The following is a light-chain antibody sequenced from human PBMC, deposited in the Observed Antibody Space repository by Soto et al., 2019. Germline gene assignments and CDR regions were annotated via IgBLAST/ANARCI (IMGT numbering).Light chain of an antibody. CDR1: QTVGRNY. V-gene: IGKV3-20*01. Sequence: EIVLTQSPGTLSLSPGQSTTLSCRASQTVGRNYLAWYQQKPGHTPRLLLYHASNRATGIPDRFSGSGSGTDFTLTISRLEPEDFAVYYCQQYAASPLTFGGGAKVEI. CDR2: HAS. J-gene: IGKJ4*01. CDR3: QQYAASPLT.